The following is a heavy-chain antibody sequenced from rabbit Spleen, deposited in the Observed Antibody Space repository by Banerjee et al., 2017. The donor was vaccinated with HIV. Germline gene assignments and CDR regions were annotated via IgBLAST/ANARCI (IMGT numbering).Heavy chain of an antibody. CDR2: INASTGKP. CDR3: ARDLVGVIGWNFYL. D-gene: IGHD1-1*01. V-gene: IGHV1S45*01. Sequence: QEELVESGGGLVQPEGSLTLTCKASGFDFSDRDVMCWVRQAPGKGLEWIACINASTGKPVYATWASGRFTISRTSSTTVTLRMTSLTAADRATYFCARDLVGVIGWNFYLWGPGTLVTVS. J-gene: IGHJ4*01. CDR1: GFDFSDRDV.